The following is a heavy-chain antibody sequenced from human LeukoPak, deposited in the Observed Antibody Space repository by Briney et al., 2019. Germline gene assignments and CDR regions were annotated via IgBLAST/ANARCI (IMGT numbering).Heavy chain of an antibody. CDR2: IYYTGST. V-gene: IGHV4-59*01. Sequence: SETLSLTCTVSGGSISSYYWSRIRQPPGKGLEWIGYIYYTGSTNYNPSLKGRVTISVDTSKNQFSLRLSSVTAADTAVYYCARGDCSGGSCYSFDYWGQGTLVTVSS. J-gene: IGHJ4*02. D-gene: IGHD2-15*01. CDR1: GGSISSYY. CDR3: ARGDCSGGSCYSFDY.